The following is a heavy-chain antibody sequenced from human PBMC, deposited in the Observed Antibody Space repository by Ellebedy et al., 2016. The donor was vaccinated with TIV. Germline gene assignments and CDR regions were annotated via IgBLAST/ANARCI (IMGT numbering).Heavy chain of an antibody. CDR2: IYYSGST. CDR3: ARAGYDYVWGSYPKNIGAG. CDR1: GGSISSSSYY. Sequence: MPSETLSLTCTVSGGSISSSSYYWGWIRQPPGKGLEWIGSIYYSGSTYYNPSLKSRVTISVDTSKNQFSLKLSSVTAADTAVYYCARAGYDYVWGSYPKNIGAGWGQGTLVTVSS. J-gene: IGHJ4*02. V-gene: IGHV4-39*01. D-gene: IGHD3-16*02.